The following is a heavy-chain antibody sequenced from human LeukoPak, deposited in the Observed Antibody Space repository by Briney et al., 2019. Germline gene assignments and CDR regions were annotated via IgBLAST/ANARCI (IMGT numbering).Heavy chain of an antibody. CDR2: ISFDGNQE. V-gene: IGHV3-30-3*01. CDR1: GFTFDNYA. D-gene: IGHD3-16*02. Sequence: PGGSLRLSCEASGFTFDNYAMHWVRQAPGRRPEWVAVISFDGNQEYYPDSVKGRFTISRDNSKNTLYLQMNGLKTEDTAVYYCAREGSIVARTDYWGQGALVIVSS. J-gene: IGHJ4*02. CDR3: AREGSIVARTDY.